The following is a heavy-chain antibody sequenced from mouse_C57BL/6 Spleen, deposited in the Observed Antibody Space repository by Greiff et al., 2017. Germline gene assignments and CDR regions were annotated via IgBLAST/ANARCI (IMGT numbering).Heavy chain of an antibody. CDR2: IYPGDGDT. V-gene: IGHV1-82*01. D-gene: IGHD3-1*01. Sequence: VQLQQSGPELVQPGASVKISCKASGYAFSSSWMNWVKQRPGKGLEWIGRIYPGDGDTNYNGKFKGKATLTADKSSSTAYMQLSSLTSEDSAVSFCARSGAMDYWGQGTSVTVSS. CDR3: ARSGAMDY. J-gene: IGHJ4*01. CDR1: GYAFSSSW.